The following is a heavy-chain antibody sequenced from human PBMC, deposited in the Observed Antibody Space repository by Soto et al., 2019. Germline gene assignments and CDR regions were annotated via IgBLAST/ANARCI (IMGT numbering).Heavy chain of an antibody. CDR3: ARMGHPFDY. CDR1: GFTFSSYS. Sequence: EVQLVESGGGLVQPGGSLRLSCAASGFTFSSYSMNWVRQAPGKGLEWVSYIGRSSSTIYYADSLKGRFTISRDNAKNSLYLQMNSLRAEDTAVYYCARMGHPFDYWGQGTLVTVSS. CDR2: IGRSSSTI. V-gene: IGHV3-48*01. J-gene: IGHJ4*02.